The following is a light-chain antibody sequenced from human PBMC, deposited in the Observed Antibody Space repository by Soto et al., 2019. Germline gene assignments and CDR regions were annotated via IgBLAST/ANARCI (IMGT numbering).Light chain of an antibody. CDR2: AAS. CDR1: QIISSF. J-gene: IGKJ4*01. CDR3: QKYHSVPLT. Sequence: DIQMTQSPSSLSASVGDRVTITCRASQIISSFLIWYQQKPGKVPKLLIYAASTLQSGVPSRFSGSGSGTDFTLTITSLQPEDVASYYCQKYHSVPLTFGGGTKVDI. V-gene: IGKV1-27*01.